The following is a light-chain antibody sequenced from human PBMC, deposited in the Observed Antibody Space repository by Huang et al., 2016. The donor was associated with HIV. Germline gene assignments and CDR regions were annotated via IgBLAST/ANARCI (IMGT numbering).Light chain of an antibody. J-gene: IGKJ4*01. Sequence: EVVMTQSPGTLSVSPGERVTLSCRASQSISTDLAWYPQRPGQAPRLLVFGSSIRATGLPATGSPTRFSGSGSGTDFTLTISSLRSEDFAVYYCQQYNHWPLTFGGGTKVEIK. CDR2: GSS. CDR1: QSISTD. V-gene: IGKV3-15*01. CDR3: QQYNHWPLT.